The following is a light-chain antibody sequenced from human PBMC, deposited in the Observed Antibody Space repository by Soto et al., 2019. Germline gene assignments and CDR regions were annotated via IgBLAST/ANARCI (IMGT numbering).Light chain of an antibody. CDR3: QQHYSTPYS. J-gene: IGKJ2*01. V-gene: IGKV4-1*01. CDR2: WAS. CDR1: QSVLYSSNSKYY. Sequence: DIVMTQSPDSLAVSLGERATINCKSSQSVLYSSNSKYYLAWYQQKPGQPPKLLIYWASTRESGVPDRFSGSGSGTDFTLSISSLQAEDVAVYYCQQHYSTPYSFGQGTKLEIK.